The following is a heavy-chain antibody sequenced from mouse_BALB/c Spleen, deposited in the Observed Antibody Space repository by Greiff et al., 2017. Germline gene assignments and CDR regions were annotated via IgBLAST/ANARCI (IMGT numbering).Heavy chain of an antibody. J-gene: IGHJ4*01. Sequence: QVQLKESGAELVRPGASVTLSCKASGYTFTDYEMHWVKQTPVHGLEWIGAIDPETGGTAYNQKFKGKATLTAHKSSSTAYMELRSLTSEDSAVYYCTRRRDGNYYAMDYWGQGTSVTVSS. CDR2: IDPETGGT. CDR3: TRRRDGNYYAMDY. D-gene: IGHD2-1*01. CDR1: GYTFTDYE. V-gene: IGHV1-15*01.